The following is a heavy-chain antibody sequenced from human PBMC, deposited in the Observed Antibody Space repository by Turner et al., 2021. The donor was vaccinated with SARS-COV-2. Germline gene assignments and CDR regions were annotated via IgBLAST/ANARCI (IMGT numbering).Heavy chain of an antibody. CDR2: IGYSGIT. CDR3: ARILYLNYLDV. CDR1: GGSISSYY. J-gene: IGHJ6*02. V-gene: IGHV4-59*08. Sequence: QVKLQESGAGLVKPSETVYLTCTVSGGSISSYYWSWLRQPPGKGEELLGYIGYSGITNYYPSLNSRSTISVDTSKNLFSLNLRSVTAADTAFYYCARILYLNYLDVWGQGTTVTVSS. D-gene: IGHD3-10*01.